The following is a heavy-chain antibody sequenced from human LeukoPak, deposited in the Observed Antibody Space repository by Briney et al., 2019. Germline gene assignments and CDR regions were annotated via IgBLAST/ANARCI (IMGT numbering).Heavy chain of an antibody. CDR1: GFTFSGYG. D-gene: IGHD3-10*01. J-gene: IGHJ5*01. V-gene: IGHV3-30*03. CDR2: ISNDGNYH. CDR3: AESLGAGSGRSWFDS. Sequence: GGSLRLSCAASGFTFSGYGMHWIRQPPGKGLEWVAVISNDGNYHYYGDSVKGRFIISRDNSKNIVYLQMNSLRAEDTAVYFCAESLGAGSGRSWFDSWGQGTLVTVSS.